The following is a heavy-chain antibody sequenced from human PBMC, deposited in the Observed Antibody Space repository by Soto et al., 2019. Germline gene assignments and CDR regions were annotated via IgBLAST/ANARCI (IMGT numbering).Heavy chain of an antibody. V-gene: IGHV1-18*01. CDR1: GYTFTSYG. CDR2: ISARNGDT. D-gene: IGHD1-1*01. CDR3: ARGRYGDY. J-gene: IGHJ4*02. Sequence: QVHLVQSGAEVKKPGASVKVSCKGSGYTFTSYGITWVRQAPGQGLEWMGWISARNGDTDYAQKLPGRVTVTRDTSTSTAYMELRSLKSDATAVDYCARGRYGDYWGQGALVNVSS.